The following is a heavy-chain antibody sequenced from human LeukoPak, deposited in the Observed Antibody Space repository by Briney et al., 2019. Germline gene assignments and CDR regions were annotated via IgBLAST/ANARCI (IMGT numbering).Heavy chain of an antibody. CDR3: ARDLAWDSSVYYYY. CDR1: GFTFSSYA. J-gene: IGHJ4*02. D-gene: IGHD3-22*01. CDR2: ISYDGSNK. V-gene: IGHV3-30*03. Sequence: GGSLRLSCAASGFTFSSYAMLWLRQAPGKGLVWVAVISYDGSNKYYADSVKGRFTISRDNAKNSLYLQMNSLRAEGTAVYYCARDLAWDSSVYYYYWGQGTLVTVSS.